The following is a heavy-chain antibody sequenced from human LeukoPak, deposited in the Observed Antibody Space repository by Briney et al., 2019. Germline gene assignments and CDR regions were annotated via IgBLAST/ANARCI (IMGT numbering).Heavy chain of an antibody. J-gene: IGHJ6*02. D-gene: IGHD2-2*01. Sequence: GESLKISCKGSGYSFTSYWIGWVRQMPGKGLEWMGIIYPGDSATKYSPSFQGQVTISADKSISTAYLQWSSLKASDTATYYCARQYCDTTNCHLYYYGMDVWGQGTTVTVSS. V-gene: IGHV5-51*01. CDR1: GYSFTSYW. CDR2: IYPGDSAT. CDR3: ARQYCDTTNCHLYYYGMDV.